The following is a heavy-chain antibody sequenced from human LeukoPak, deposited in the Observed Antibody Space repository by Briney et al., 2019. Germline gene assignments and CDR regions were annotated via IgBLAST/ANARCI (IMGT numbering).Heavy chain of an antibody. J-gene: IGHJ3*02. CDR3: ARVRDGYNDAYDI. CDR2: IIPIFGTA. CDR1: GYTFTGYY. V-gene: IGHV1-69*13. D-gene: IGHD5-24*01. Sequence: ASVKVSCKASGYTFTGYYMHWVRQAPGQGLEWMGGIIPIFGTANYAQKFQGRVTITADESTSTAYMELSSLRSEDTAVYYCARVRDGYNDAYDIWGQGTMVTVPS.